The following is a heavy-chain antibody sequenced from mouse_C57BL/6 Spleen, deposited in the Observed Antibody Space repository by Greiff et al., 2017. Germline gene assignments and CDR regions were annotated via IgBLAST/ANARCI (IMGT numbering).Heavy chain of an antibody. Sequence: QVQLQQPGAELVKPGASVKLSCKASGYTFTSYWMHWVKQRPGQGLEWIGMIHPNSGSTNYNEKFKSKATLTVDKSSRTAYMQLSSLTSEDSAVYYCARSDTTVYYYAMDYWGQGTSVTVSS. V-gene: IGHV1-64*01. CDR3: ARSDTTVYYYAMDY. CDR1: GYTFTSYW. CDR2: IHPNSGST. D-gene: IGHD1-1*01. J-gene: IGHJ4*01.